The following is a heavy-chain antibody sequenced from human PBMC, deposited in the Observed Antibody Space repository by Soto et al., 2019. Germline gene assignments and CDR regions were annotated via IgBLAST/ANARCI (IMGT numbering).Heavy chain of an antibody. V-gene: IGHV1-46*01. CDR3: AKDTKKLNDFWSGYYPAYFDY. J-gene: IGHJ4*02. CDR1: GYTFTSYY. CDR2: INPSGGST. D-gene: IGHD3-3*01. Sequence: ASVKVSCKASGYTFTSYYMHWVRQAPGQGLEWMGIINPSGGSTSYAQKFQGRVTMTRDTSTSTVYMELSSLRSEDTAVYYCAKDTKKLNDFWSGYYPAYFDYWGQGTLVTVSS.